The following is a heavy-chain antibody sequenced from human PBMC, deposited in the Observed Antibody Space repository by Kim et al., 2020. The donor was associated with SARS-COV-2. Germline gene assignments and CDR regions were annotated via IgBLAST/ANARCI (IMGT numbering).Heavy chain of an antibody. J-gene: IGHJ4*02. Sequence: GGSLRLSCAASGFTFDDYAMHWVRQAPGKGLEWVSLISWDGGSTYYADSVKGRFTISRDNSKNSLYLQMNSLRAEDTALYYCAKDSEPIARRFPSLIDYWGQGTLVTVSS. CDR2: ISWDGGST. CDR1: GFTFDDYA. CDR3: AKDSEPIARRFPSLIDY. D-gene: IGHD2-2*01. V-gene: IGHV3-43D*03.